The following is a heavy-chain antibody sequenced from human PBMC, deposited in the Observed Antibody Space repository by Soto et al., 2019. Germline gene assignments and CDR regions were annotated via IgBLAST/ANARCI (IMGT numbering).Heavy chain of an antibody. CDR3: ARESFHGDYIY. CDR1: GYPLTELS. D-gene: IGHD4-17*01. Sequence: ASVKVSCKVSGYPLTELSMHWVRQAPGKGLEWMGWIDPEDGKTIYAQKLQGRVTMTTDTSTSTAYMELRSLRSDDTAVYYCARESFHGDYIYWGQGTLVTVSS. J-gene: IGHJ4*02. CDR2: IDPEDGKT. V-gene: IGHV1-24*01.